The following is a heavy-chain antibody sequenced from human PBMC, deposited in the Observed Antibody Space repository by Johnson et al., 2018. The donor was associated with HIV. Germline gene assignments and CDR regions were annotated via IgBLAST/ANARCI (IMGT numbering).Heavy chain of an antibody. Sequence: QVQLVESRGGVVQPGRSLRLSCAASGFTFSTYAMHWVRQAPGKGLEWVAVMSYDGSNKFYADSVQGRFTISRDNSKNTLYLQMNSLRAEDTAVYYCARERGAKTEGDRAFDIWGQGTMVTVSS. CDR3: ARERGAKTEGDRAFDI. J-gene: IGHJ3*02. D-gene: IGHD3-16*01. V-gene: IGHV3-30-3*01. CDR2: MSYDGSNK. CDR1: GFTFSTYA.